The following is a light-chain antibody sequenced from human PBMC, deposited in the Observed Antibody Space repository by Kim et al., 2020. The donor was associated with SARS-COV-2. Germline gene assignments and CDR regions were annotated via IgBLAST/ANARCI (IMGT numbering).Light chain of an antibody. J-gene: IGKJ1*01. CDR3: QQFGSSPRT. Sequence: SPGERVVLSCRASQSVSSGYLAWYQQRPGQAPRLLIHGASTRAAGIPDRFSGSGSGADFTLTISRLEPEDFAVYYCQQFGSSPRTFGQGTKVDIK. V-gene: IGKV3-20*01. CDR1: QSVSSGY. CDR2: GAS.